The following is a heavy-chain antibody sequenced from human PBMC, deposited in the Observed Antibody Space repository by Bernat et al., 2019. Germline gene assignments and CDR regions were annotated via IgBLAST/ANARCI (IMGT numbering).Heavy chain of an antibody. CDR1: GGSFNGYY. J-gene: IGHJ4*02. Sequence: QVQLQQWGAGLLKPSETLSLTCAVYGGSFNGYYWSWIRQPPGKGLEWIGEINHSGSTNYNPSLKSRVTISVDTSKNQFSLKLSSVTAADTAVYYCARVPAATTDYWGQGTLVTVSS. CDR2: INHSGST. V-gene: IGHV4-34*01. CDR3: ARVPAATTDY. D-gene: IGHD1-26*01.